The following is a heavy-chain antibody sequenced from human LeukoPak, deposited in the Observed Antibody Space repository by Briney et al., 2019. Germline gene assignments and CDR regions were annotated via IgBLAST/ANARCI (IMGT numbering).Heavy chain of an antibody. CDR3: ASEDGYSSSWYYFDY. J-gene: IGHJ4*02. CDR2: IIPIFGTA. V-gene: IGHV1-69*06. Sequence: SVKVSCKASGGTFSSYAISWVRQAPGQGLEWMGGIIPIFGTANYAQKFQGRVTITADKSMSTAYMELSSLRSEDTAVYYCASEDGYSSSWYYFDYWGQGTLVTVSS. CDR1: GGTFSSYA. D-gene: IGHD6-13*01.